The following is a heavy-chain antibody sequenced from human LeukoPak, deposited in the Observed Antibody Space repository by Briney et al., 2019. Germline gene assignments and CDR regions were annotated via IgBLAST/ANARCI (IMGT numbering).Heavy chain of an antibody. CDR1: GFTFSSYG. CDR2: ISYDGSNK. CDR3: AKDILGLGTYYYYGMDV. J-gene: IGHJ6*02. V-gene: IGHV3-30*18. D-gene: IGHD7-27*01. Sequence: GRSLRLSCAASGFTFSSYGMHWVRQAPGKGLEWVAVISYDGSNKYYADSVKGRFTISRDNSKNTLYLQMNSLRAEDTAVYYCAKDILGLGTYYYYGMDVWGQGTTVTVSS.